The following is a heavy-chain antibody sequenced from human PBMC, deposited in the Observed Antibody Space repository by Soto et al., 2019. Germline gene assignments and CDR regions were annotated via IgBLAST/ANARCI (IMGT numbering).Heavy chain of an antibody. CDR3: AKTIYDFWSGLDY. D-gene: IGHD3-3*01. Sequence: EVQLLESGGGLVQPGGSLRLSCAASGFTFSSYAMTWVRQAPGKGLEWISTISGTTDSSFYADSVKGRFTISRDNSKNTLYLQMSSLRAEDTAVYYCAKTIYDFWSGLDYWGRGTLVTVSS. CDR1: GFTFSSYA. J-gene: IGHJ4*02. CDR2: ISGTTDSS. V-gene: IGHV3-23*01.